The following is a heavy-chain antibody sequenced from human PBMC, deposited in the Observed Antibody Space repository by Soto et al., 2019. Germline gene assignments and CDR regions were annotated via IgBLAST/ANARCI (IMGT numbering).Heavy chain of an antibody. J-gene: IGHJ4*02. CDR2: ISCNTNYI. CDR3: ARESEDLTSNFDY. Sequence: GGSLRLSCAASGFTFTRYSMNWVRQSPGKGLEWVSSISCNTNYIYYGDSMKGRFTISRDNAKNSLYLEMNSLRAEDTAVYYCARESEDLTSNFDYWGEGTLVTVSS. V-gene: IGHV3-21*06. CDR1: GFTFTRYS.